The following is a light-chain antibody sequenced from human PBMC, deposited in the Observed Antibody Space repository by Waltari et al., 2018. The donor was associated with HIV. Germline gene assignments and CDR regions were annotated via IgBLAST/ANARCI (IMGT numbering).Light chain of an antibody. V-gene: IGKV2-28*01. CDR2: LGS. CDR3: MQALQTPDT. J-gene: IGKJ2*01. Sequence: DIVMTQSPLSLPVTPGEPASISCKSSQSLLHSNGYNYLDRYLQKPGQSPQLLIYLGSNRASGVPDRFSGSGSGTDFTLKISRVEADDVGIYYCMQALQTPDTFGQGTKLEIK. CDR1: QSLLHSNGYNY.